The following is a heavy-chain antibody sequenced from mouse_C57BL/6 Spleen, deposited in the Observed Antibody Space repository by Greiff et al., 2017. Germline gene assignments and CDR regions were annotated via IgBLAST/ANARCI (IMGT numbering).Heavy chain of an antibody. V-gene: IGHV1-59*01. CDR2: IDPSDSYT. D-gene: IGHD2-10*01. CDR1: GYTFTSYW. J-gene: IGHJ4*01. Sequence: VQLQQPGAELVRPGTSVKLSCKASGYTFTSYWMHWVKQRPGQGLEWIGVIDPSDSYTNYNQKFKGKATLTVDTSSSTASMQLSSLTSEDSAVYYCARTSYDYYAMDYWGQGTSVTVSS. CDR3: ARTSYDYYAMDY.